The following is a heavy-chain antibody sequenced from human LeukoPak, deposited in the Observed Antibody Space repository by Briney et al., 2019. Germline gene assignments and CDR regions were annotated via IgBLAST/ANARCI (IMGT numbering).Heavy chain of an antibody. CDR2: IYYSGST. V-gene: IGHV4-59*01. Sequence: PSETLSLTCTVSGGSISSYYWSWIRQPPGKGLECIGYIYYSGSTNYNPSLKSRVTISVDTSKNQLSLKLSSVTAADTAVYYCARRTYFYDGSGYYFDYWGQGTLVTVSS. CDR1: GGSISSYY. CDR3: ARRTYFYDGSGYYFDY. D-gene: IGHD3-22*01. J-gene: IGHJ4*02.